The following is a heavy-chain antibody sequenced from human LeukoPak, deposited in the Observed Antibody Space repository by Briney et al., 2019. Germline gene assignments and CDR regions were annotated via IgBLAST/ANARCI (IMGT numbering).Heavy chain of an antibody. CDR1: GFTVSSTY. CDR2: IYSAGST. V-gene: IGHV3-53*01. J-gene: IGHJ4*02. D-gene: IGHD2-8*01. CDR3: AKGHCTNGICLLD. Sequence: PGGSLRLSCAASGFTVSSTYMSWVRQAPGKGLEWVSIIYSAGSTYYADSVKGRFTISRDNSKNTLYLQMNSLRAEDTAVYYCAKGHCTNGICLLDWGQGTLVTVSS.